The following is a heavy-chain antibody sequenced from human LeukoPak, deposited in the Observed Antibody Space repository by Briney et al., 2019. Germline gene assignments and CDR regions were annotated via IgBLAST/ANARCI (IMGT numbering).Heavy chain of an antibody. CDR2: ISCDGSNK. D-gene: IGHD5-12*01. Sequence: PGGSLRLSCAASGFTFSSYAMHWVRQAPGKGLEWVAVISCDGSNKYYADSVKGRFTISRDNSKHTLYLQMNSLRAEDTAVYYCATAQGERRGYSGYYLDYWGQGTLVTVSS. J-gene: IGHJ4*02. V-gene: IGHV3-30*04. CDR1: GFTFSSYA. CDR3: ATAQGERRGYSGYYLDY.